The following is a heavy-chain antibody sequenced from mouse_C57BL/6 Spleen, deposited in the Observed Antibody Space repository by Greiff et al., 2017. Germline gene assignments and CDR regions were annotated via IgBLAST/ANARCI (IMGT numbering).Heavy chain of an antibody. J-gene: IGHJ2*01. Sequence: EVQLQQSGPELVKPGASVKISCKASGYSFTGYYMNWVKQSPEKSLEWIGEINPSTGGTTYNQKFKAKATLTVDKSSSTAYMQLKSLTSEDSAVYYGARSEGMVTTDYFDYWGQGTTVTVSS. CDR2: INPSTGGT. CDR1: GYSFTGYY. V-gene: IGHV1-42*01. CDR3: ARSEGMVTTDYFDY. D-gene: IGHD2-2*01.